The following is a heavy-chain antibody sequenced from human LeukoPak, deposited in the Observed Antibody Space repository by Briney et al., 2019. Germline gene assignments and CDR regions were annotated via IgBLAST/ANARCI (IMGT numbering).Heavy chain of an antibody. CDR3: AREGYCSSTSCWFL. J-gene: IGHJ4*02. CDR1: GGSISSGDYY. V-gene: IGHV4-30-4*01. Sequence: SETLSLTCTVSGGSISSGDYYWSWIRQPPGKGLEWIGYIYYSGSTYYNPSLKSRVTISVDTSKNQFPLKLSSVTAADTAVYYCAREGYCSSTSCWFLWGQGTLVTVSS. D-gene: IGHD2-2*01. CDR2: IYYSGST.